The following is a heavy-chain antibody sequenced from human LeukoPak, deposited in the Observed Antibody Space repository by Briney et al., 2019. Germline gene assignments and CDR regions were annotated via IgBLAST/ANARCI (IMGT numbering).Heavy chain of an antibody. CDR2: IYTSGST. V-gene: IGHV4-61*02. Sequence: SETLSLTCTVSGGSLSSGSYYWRWLRQPAGKGLEWIGRIYTSGSTNYNPSLKCRVTISVDTSKNQFSLKLSSVTAADTAVYYCARDGMATISVWFDPWGQGTLVTVSS. D-gene: IGHD5-24*01. CDR3: ARDGMATISVWFDP. CDR1: GGSLSSGSYY. J-gene: IGHJ5*02.